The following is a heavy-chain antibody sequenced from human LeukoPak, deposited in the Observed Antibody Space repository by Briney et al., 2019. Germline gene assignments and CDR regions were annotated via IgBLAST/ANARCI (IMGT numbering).Heavy chain of an antibody. Sequence: SVKVSCKASGGTFSSYAISWVRQAPGQGLEWMGRIIPILGIANYAQKLQGRVTMTTDTSTSTAYMELRSLRSDDTAVYYCARVSDYSSSWYWFDPWGQGTLVTVSS. V-gene: IGHV1-69*04. CDR3: ARVSDYSSSWYWFDP. CDR2: IIPILGIA. CDR1: GGTFSSYA. J-gene: IGHJ5*02. D-gene: IGHD6-13*01.